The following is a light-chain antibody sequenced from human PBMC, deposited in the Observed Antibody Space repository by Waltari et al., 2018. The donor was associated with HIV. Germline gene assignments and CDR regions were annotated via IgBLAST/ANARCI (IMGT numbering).Light chain of an antibody. V-gene: IGLV2-8*01. CDR1: NSDIGTYDY. Sequence: QSALTQPPSASGSPGQSVTLSCTGTNSDIGTYDYVSWYQQHPGQAPKPVISEVTKRPSGVSDRFSGSKSGNTAFLTVSGLQAEDEADYYCSSFANRDGFYVLFGGGTRLTVL. CDR2: EVT. J-gene: IGLJ2*01. CDR3: SSFANRDGFYVL.